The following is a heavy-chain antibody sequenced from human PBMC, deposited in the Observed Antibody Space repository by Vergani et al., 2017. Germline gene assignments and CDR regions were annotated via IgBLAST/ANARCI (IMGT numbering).Heavy chain of an antibody. CDR3: ARISGGSAPYLHY. D-gene: IGHD2-15*01. V-gene: IGHV3-7*01. J-gene: IGHJ1*01. Sequence: VQLVESGGGVVQPGRSLRLSCAASGFTFSSYAMHWVRQAPGKGLEWVASIKRDGTETFYVDSVKGRFTISRDNAKTTLYLQMNSLRDEDRGVYYCARISGGSAPYLHYWGQGTLVTVAS. CDR2: IKRDGTET. CDR1: GFTFSSYA.